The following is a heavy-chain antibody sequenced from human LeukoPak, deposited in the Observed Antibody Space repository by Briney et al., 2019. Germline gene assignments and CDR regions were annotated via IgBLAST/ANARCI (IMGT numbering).Heavy chain of an antibody. CDR2: IYSGGNT. CDR3: ASNYDNVGGVDAFDI. V-gene: IGHV3-53*01. Sequence: GGSLRLSCAASGFTVSSNYMSWVRQAPGRGLEWVSVIYSGGNTYYADSVEGRFTISRDNSKNTLFLKMNSQRAEDTAVYYCASNYDNVGGVDAFDIWGQGTMVTVSS. CDR1: GFTVSSNY. J-gene: IGHJ3*02. D-gene: IGHD3-22*01.